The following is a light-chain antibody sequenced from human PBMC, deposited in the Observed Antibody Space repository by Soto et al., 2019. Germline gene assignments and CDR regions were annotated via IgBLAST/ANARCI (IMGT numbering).Light chain of an antibody. V-gene: IGLV2-14*01. CDR2: EVT. CDR1: SSDVGAYNY. Sequence: QSALTQPASVSGSPGQSITISCTGTSSDVGAYNYVCWYKQRPGKAPQLMIYEVTNRPSGVSDRFSGSKSGNTASLTISGLQAEDEADYFCSSYSISTAYLFGTGTKVTVL. CDR3: SSYSISTAYL. J-gene: IGLJ1*01.